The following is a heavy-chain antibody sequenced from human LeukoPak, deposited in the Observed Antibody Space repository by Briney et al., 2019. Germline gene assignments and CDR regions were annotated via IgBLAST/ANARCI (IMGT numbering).Heavy chain of an antibody. V-gene: IGHV4-59*08. Sequence: SETLSLTCTVSGGSISSYYWSWIRQPPGKGLEWIGYIYYSGSTNYNPSLKSRVTISVDTSKNQFSLKLSSVTAADTAVYYCARHMVRGVSRGGDAFDIWGQGTMVTVSS. CDR2: IYYSGST. CDR3: ARHMVRGVSRGGDAFDI. J-gene: IGHJ3*02. D-gene: IGHD3-10*01. CDR1: GGSISSYY.